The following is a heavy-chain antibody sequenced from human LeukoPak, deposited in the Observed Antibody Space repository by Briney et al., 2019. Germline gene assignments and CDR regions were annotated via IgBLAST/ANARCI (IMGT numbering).Heavy chain of an antibody. J-gene: IGHJ4*02. CDR2: ISVSGGST. CDR1: GFTFSSYG. CDR3: ANPGNRGSCGPTRNFDY. D-gene: IGHD1-26*01. Sequence: GGSLRLSYAASGFTFSSYGMSWVRQAPGKGLEWVSAISVSGGSTYYPDSVKGGFTISRDNSKNTLYMQMNSLRADDTAVYYCANPGNRGSCGPTRNFDYWGQGTLVTVSS. V-gene: IGHV3-23*01.